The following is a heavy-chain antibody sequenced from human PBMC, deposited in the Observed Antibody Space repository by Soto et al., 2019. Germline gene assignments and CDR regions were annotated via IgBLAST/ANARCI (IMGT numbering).Heavy chain of an antibody. J-gene: IGHJ6*02. CDR1: GGTFGSYA. CDR3: AMYSSSSVHYYYGMDV. CDR2: IIPIFGTA. V-gene: IGHV1-69*01. Sequence: QVQLVQSGAEVKKPGSSVKVSCKASGGTFGSYAISWVRQAHGQGLEWMGGIIPIFGTANYAQKFQGRVTITADESTSTAYMELSSLRSEDTAVYYCAMYSSSSVHYYYGMDVWGQGTTVTVSS. D-gene: IGHD6-6*01.